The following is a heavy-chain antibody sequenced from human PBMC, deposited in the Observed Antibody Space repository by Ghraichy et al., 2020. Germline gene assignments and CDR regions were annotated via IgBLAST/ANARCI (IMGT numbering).Heavy chain of an antibody. J-gene: IGHJ4*02. D-gene: IGHD2-8*02. Sequence: GGSLRLSCAASGFTFSDYAMNWVRQAPGKGLEWVSSIIYRGNTINYADSVKGRFTISRDDSKNTLYLQMDSLRVDDTAVYYCGQDIVLTINEGEGYWGQGTLVTVSS. CDR1: GFTFSDYA. CDR2: IIYRGNTI. V-gene: IGHV3-23*01. CDR3: GQDIVLTINEGEGY.